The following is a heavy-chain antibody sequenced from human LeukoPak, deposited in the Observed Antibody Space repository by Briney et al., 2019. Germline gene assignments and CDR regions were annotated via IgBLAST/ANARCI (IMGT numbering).Heavy chain of an antibody. CDR2: IYYSGST. Sequence: PSETLSLTCTVSGGSISSSSYYWGWIRQPPGKGLEWIGSIYYSGSTYYNPSLKSRVTISVDTSKNQFSLKLSSVTAAETAVYYCARQDVKNWFDPWGQGTLVTVSS. CDR1: GGSISSSSYY. V-gene: IGHV4-39*01. CDR3: ARQDVKNWFDP. J-gene: IGHJ5*02.